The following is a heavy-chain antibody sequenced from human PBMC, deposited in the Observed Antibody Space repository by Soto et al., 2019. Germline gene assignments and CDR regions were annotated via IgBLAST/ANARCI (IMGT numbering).Heavy chain of an antibody. J-gene: IGHJ4*02. Sequence: PGESLKISCKGSGYSFTSYWIGWVRQMPGKGLEWMGIIYPGDSDTRCSPSFQGQVTISADKSINTAYLQWSSLKASDTAMYYCARPGYSSGWYRFYFDYWGQGTLVTVSS. CDR1: GYSFTSYW. V-gene: IGHV5-51*01. CDR3: ARPGYSSGWYRFYFDY. CDR2: IYPGDSDT. D-gene: IGHD6-19*01.